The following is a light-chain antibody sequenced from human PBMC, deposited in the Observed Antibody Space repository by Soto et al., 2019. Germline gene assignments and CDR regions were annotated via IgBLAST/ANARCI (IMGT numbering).Light chain of an antibody. CDR3: QQYNPYSPWT. CDR1: QGISSY. J-gene: IGKJ1*01. Sequence: IQLTQSPSSLSASVGDRVTITCRASQGISSYLAWYQQKPGKAPKLLIYAASSFQSGVPSRFSGSGSGTDFTLTISSLQPDDFATYYCQQYNPYSPWTFGQGTKVDIK. CDR2: AAS. V-gene: IGKV1-9*01.